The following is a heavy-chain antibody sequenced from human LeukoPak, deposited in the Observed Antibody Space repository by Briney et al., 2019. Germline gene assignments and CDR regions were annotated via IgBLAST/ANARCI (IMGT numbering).Heavy chain of an antibody. V-gene: IGHV4-31*03. Sequence: PSETLSLTCTVSGGSFSSGGYYWSWIRQHPGKGLEWIGYIYYSGSTYYNPSLKSRVTISVDTSKNQFSLKLSYVTAADTAVYYCTRGSGWYAYWGQGTLVTVSS. D-gene: IGHD6-19*01. CDR1: GGSFSSGGYY. CDR3: TRGSGWYAY. J-gene: IGHJ4*02. CDR2: IYYSGST.